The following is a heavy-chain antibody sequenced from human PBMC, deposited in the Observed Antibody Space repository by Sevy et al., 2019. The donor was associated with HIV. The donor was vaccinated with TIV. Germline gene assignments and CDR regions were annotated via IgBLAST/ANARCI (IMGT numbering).Heavy chain of an antibody. J-gene: IGHJ4*02. D-gene: IGHD6-25*01. CDR1: GYTFTGYY. Sequence: ASVKVSCKASGYTFTGYYMHWVRQAPGQGLEWMGRINPNSRGTNYAQKFQGRVTMTRDTSISTAYMELSRLRSDDTAVYYCARTSRRLQWEFDYWGQGTLVTVSS. CDR2: INPNSRGT. V-gene: IGHV1-2*06. CDR3: ARTSRRLQWEFDY.